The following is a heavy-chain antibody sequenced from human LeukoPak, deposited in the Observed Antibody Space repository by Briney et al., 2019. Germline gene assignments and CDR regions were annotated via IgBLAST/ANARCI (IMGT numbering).Heavy chain of an antibody. CDR3: ATGGGYRFAY. V-gene: IGHV7-4-1*02. CDR1: GYSITNYA. CDR2: INTNTEKS. Sequence: GASVKVSCKASGYSITNYAILWVRQAPGQGLEWMGWINTNTEKSTYAPGFTGRYVFSLDSSVNTAYLQISSLEAEDTALYYCATGGGYRFAYWDQGTLVTVSS. J-gene: IGHJ4*02. D-gene: IGHD6-25*01.